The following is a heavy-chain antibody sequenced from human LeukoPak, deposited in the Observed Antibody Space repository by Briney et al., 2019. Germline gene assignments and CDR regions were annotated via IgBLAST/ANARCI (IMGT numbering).Heavy chain of an antibody. CDR1: GFTFSSYA. J-gene: IGHJ3*02. CDR2: ITTSGGST. V-gene: IGHV3-23*01. D-gene: IGHD3-10*01. Sequence: GGSLRLSCAASGFTFSSYAMSWVRQAPGEGLEWVSSITTSGGSTYYADSVKGRFTISRDNAKNTLYLQMNSLRAEDTAVYYCAKDHYVSGRYDAFDIWGQGTMVTVSS. CDR3: AKDHYVSGRYDAFDI.